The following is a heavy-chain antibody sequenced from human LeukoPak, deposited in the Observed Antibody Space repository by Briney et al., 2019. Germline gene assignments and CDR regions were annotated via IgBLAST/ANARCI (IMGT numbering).Heavy chain of an antibody. Sequence: SGPALVKPTQTLTLTCTFSGFSLSTSGMCVSWIRQPPGKALEWLARIDWDDDKYYSTSLKTRLTISKDTSKNQVVLTMTNMDPVDTATYYCARYSSSSVTFDYWGQGTLVTVSS. J-gene: IGHJ4*02. CDR1: GFSLSTSGMC. D-gene: IGHD6-6*01. V-gene: IGHV2-70*11. CDR2: IDWDDDK. CDR3: ARYSSSSVTFDY.